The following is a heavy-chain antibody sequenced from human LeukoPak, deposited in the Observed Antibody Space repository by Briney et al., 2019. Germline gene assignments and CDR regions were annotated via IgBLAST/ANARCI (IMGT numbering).Heavy chain of an antibody. Sequence: GGSLRLSCVVSGFTLSSRWMMWVRQAPGKGLEWMTNINRVGSEKNYVDSVKGRFTITRDNAENSLYLQMNSLKVEDTAIYYCATYDSWSGYNIAYWGQGTLVTVSS. D-gene: IGHD3-3*01. J-gene: IGHJ4*02. CDR1: GFTLSSRW. CDR2: INRVGSEK. V-gene: IGHV3-7*03. CDR3: ATYDSWSGYNIAY.